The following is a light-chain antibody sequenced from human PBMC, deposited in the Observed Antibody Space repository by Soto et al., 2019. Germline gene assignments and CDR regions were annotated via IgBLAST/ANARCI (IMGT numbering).Light chain of an antibody. Sequence: DIQMTQSPSTLSASVGDRVTITCRASQSISSWLAWYQQKPGKAPKLLIYKASSVQSAVPSRFSGSGSGTEFTLTISSLQPDDFETYYCQQYNSYGTFGQGTKVDI. CDR3: QQYNSYGT. J-gene: IGKJ1*01. V-gene: IGKV1-5*03. CDR2: KAS. CDR1: QSISSW.